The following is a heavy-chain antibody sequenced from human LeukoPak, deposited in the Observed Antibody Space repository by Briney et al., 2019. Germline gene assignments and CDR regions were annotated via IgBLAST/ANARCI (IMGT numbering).Heavy chain of an antibody. D-gene: IGHD6-13*01. J-gene: IGHJ4*02. Sequence: GGSLRLSCAASGFTFSSYGMHWVRQAPGKGLEWVSVIYSGGSTYYADSVKGRFTISRDNSKNTLYPQMNSLRAEDTAVYYCAREAAAGTRNFDCWGQGTLVTVSS. V-gene: IGHV3-NL1*01. CDR1: GFTFSSYG. CDR3: AREAAAGTRNFDC. CDR2: IYSGGST.